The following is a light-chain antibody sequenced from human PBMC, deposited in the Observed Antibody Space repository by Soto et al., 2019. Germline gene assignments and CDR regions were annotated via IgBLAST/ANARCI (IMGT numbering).Light chain of an antibody. CDR3: QQYNTYAT. V-gene: IGKV1-5*01. CDR1: QSITTW. J-gene: IGKJ5*01. CDR2: DAS. Sequence: DIQITQSPSTLSASVGDRVVITCRASQSITTWLAWYQQKPGKAPKPLIYDASTLKTGVPSRFSGSGSGSEFNFTITGLQPDDFATYFCQQYNTYATFGQGTRLEI.